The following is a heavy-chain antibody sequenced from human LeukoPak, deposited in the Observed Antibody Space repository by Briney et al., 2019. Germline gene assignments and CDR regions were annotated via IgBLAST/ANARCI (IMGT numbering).Heavy chain of an antibody. CDR3: ARSIRRYFDWLPRTYPPYYYYGMDV. D-gene: IGHD3-9*01. J-gene: IGHJ6*02. Sequence: ASVKVSCKASGYTFTSYDINWVRQATGQGLEWMGWMNPNSGNTGYAQKFQGRVTMTRNTSISTAYMELSSLRSEDTAVYYCARSIRRYFDWLPRTYPPYYYYGMDVWGQGTTVTVSS. V-gene: IGHV1-8*01. CDR2: MNPNSGNT. CDR1: GYTFTSYD.